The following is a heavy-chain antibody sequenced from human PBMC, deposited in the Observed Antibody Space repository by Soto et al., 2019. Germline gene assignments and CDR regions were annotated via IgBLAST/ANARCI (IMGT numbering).Heavy chain of an antibody. CDR1: GGCITSWRYY. J-gene: IGHJ4*02. CDR3: ARSPDY. Sequence: SETLSLTCPVCGGCITSWRYYWSWIRQHPGKGLEWIGNINYSGSTYYNPSLKSRATISVDTSKNQFSLKLSSVTAADTAVYYCARSPDYWGQGTLVTVSS. V-gene: IGHV4-31*03. CDR2: INYSGST.